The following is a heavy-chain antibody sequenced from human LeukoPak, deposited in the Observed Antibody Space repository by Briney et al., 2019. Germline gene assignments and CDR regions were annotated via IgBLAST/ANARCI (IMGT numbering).Heavy chain of an antibody. V-gene: IGHV3-11*04. D-gene: IGHD6-19*01. CDR2: ISSSGSTI. J-gene: IGHJ5*02. Sequence: GGSLRLSCAASGFTFSDYYMSWICQAPGKGLEWVSYISSSGSTIYYADSVKGRFTISRDNAKNSLYLQMNSLRAEDTAVYYCARVSSSGWYDFNWFDPWGQGTLVTVSS. CDR3: ARVSSSGWYDFNWFDP. CDR1: GFTFSDYY.